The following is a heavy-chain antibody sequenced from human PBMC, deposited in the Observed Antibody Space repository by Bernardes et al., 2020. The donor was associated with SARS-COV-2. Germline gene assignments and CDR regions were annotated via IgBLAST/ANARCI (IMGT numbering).Heavy chain of an antibody. J-gene: IGHJ4*02. CDR3: ARALSGGVFDY. D-gene: IGHD3-10*01. CDR2: ISYDGRNN. Sequence: GGSLRLSCAASGFTFSDYAMHWVRQTPGKGLEWVALISYDGRNNHYADAVKGRFTVSRDNSKDILYLDLNSLRREDMAVYYCARALSGGVFDYWGQGILVTVSS. V-gene: IGHV3-30*04. CDR1: GFTFSDYA.